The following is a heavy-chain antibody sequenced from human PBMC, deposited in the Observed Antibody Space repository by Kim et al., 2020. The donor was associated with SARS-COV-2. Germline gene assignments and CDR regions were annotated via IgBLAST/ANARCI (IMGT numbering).Heavy chain of an antibody. CDR1: GYTFTSYD. J-gene: IGHJ6*02. V-gene: IGHV1-8*01. CDR3: ARLSEGKLLWFGEPEYYYYGMDV. CDR2: MNPNSGNT. D-gene: IGHD3-10*01. Sequence: ASVKVSCKASGYTFTSYDINWVRQATGQGLEWMGWMNPNSGNTGYAQKFQGRVTMTRNTSISTAYMELSSLRSEDTAVYYCARLSEGKLLWFGEPEYYYYGMDVWGQGTTVTVSS.